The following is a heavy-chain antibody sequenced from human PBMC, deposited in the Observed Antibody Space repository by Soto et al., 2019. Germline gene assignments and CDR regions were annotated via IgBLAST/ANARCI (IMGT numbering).Heavy chain of an antibody. D-gene: IGHD2-8*01. Sequence: PGGSLRLSCAVSGFDASVNFMTWVRQAPGKGLEWVSSINNAFNTFYADSVTGRFTISRDNSKNTLYLQMNSLRAEDMAVYYCARARMRCRNWFDPWGQGTPVTVSS. CDR3: ARARMRCRNWFDP. J-gene: IGHJ5*02. CDR2: INNAFNT. CDR1: GFDASVNF. V-gene: IGHV3-66*01.